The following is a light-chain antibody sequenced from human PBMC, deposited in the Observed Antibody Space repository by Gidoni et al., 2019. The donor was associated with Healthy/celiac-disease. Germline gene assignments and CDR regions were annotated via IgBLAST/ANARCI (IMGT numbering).Light chain of an antibody. CDR2: EVS. CDR1: SSDVGGYNY. Sequence: QSALTQPASVSWSPGHSITISCTGTSSDVGGYNYVSWYQQHPGKAPKLMIYEVSNRPSGVSNRFSGSKSGNTASLTISGLQAEDEADYYCSSYTSSSTLEFGGGTKLTVL. V-gene: IGLV2-14*01. J-gene: IGLJ2*01. CDR3: SSYTSSSTLE.